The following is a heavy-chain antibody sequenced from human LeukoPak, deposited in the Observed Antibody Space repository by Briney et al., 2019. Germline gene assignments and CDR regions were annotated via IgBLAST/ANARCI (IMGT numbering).Heavy chain of an antibody. J-gene: IGHJ4*02. CDR2: INSDGSST. CDR1: GLTFSSYW. Sequence: GGSLRLSCAASGLTFSSYWMHWVRQAPGKGLVWVSRINSDGSSTSYADSVKGRFTISRDNAKNSLFLQMNSLRAEDTAMYYCATDSRSCRYWGQGTLVTVSS. CDR3: ATDSRSCRY. V-gene: IGHV3-74*01.